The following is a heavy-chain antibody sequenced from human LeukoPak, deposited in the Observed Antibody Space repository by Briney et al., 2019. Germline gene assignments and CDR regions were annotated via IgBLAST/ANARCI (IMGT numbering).Heavy chain of an antibody. CDR1: NYSITIGYF. CDR2: IYHSGTT. D-gene: IGHD3-22*01. Sequence: PSETLSLTCAVSNYSITIGYFWGWIRQPPGKGLEWIASIYHSGTTYYNPSLRNRVTLFVDTSKNQFSLKLTSLTAADTAVYYCARDGVFHDSDGYSFDYWGQGTLVTVSS. V-gene: IGHV4-38-2*02. CDR3: ARDGVFHDSDGYSFDY. J-gene: IGHJ4*02.